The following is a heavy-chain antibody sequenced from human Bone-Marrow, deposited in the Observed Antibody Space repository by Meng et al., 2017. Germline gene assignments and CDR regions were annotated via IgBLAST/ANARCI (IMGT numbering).Heavy chain of an antibody. CDR2: IDPRSGDT. Sequence: QVQLVQSGAELKKPGASVKVSCKASGYTFTGYYMHWVRQAPGQGLEWMGRIDPRSGDTQYAQKFQGRVTMTRDTSISTTYMELSRLRSDDTAVYYCVRDEDISAAGKLFGDYWGQGTLVTVSS. J-gene: IGHJ4*02. CDR1: GYTFTGYY. V-gene: IGHV1-2*06. CDR3: VRDEDISAAGKLFGDY. D-gene: IGHD6-13*01.